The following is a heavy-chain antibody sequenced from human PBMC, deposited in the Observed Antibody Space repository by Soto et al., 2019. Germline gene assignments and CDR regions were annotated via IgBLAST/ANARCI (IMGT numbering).Heavy chain of an antibody. V-gene: IGHV3-30*03. CDR3: ARVVVPAAAYYYGMDV. CDR1: GFTFSSYG. J-gene: IGHJ6*02. Sequence: GGSLRLSCAASGFTFSSYGMHWVRQAPGKGLEWVAVISYDGSNKYYADSVKGRFTISRDNSKNTLYLKMNSLRAEDTAVYYCARVVVPAAAYYYGMDVWGQGTTVTVSS. D-gene: IGHD2-2*01. CDR2: ISYDGSNK.